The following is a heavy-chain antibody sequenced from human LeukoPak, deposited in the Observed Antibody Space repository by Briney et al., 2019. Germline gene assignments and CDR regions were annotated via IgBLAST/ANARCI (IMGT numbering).Heavy chain of an antibody. Sequence: ASVKVSCKASGYTFTTYAMHWVRQAPGQRLEWMGWINTGNGYTKYSQNFQGRVTITRDTSASTAYMELSSLKSEDTAVYYCARGIAVACFDYWGQGTLVTVSS. CDR1: GYTFTTYA. V-gene: IGHV1-3*04. CDR3: ARGIAVACFDY. D-gene: IGHD6-19*01. J-gene: IGHJ4*02. CDR2: INTGNGYT.